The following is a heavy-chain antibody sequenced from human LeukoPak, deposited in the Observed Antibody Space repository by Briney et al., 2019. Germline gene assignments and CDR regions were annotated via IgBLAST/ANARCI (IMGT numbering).Heavy chain of an antibody. CDR2: VSWNGAYT. D-gene: IGHD3-10*01. CDR3: ARRKGPYGSGTYYDS. V-gene: IGHV3-20*04. J-gene: IGHJ4*02. Sequence: PGGSLRLSCAASGFPFDDYGLSWVRLAPGKGLEWVSGVSWNGAYTEYADSVRGRFTISRDNAKKSLYLQMNSLRVDDTALYYCARRKGPYGSGTYYDSWGQGTLVSVSS. CDR1: GFPFDDYG.